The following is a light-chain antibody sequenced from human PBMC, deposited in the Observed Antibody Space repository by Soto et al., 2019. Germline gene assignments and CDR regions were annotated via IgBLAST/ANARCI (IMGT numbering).Light chain of an antibody. J-gene: IGKJ2*01. CDR2: DAS. Sequence: ESVLTQSPGTLSLSPGERATLSCRASQVIISSHLAWYQQKPGQAPRLLIYDASTRAPGIPDRFSGSGSGTDFTLTISRLEPEDFAVYYCQQYGTSPPNTFGQGTKLEIK. CDR1: QVIISSH. V-gene: IGKV3-20*01. CDR3: QQYGTSPPNT.